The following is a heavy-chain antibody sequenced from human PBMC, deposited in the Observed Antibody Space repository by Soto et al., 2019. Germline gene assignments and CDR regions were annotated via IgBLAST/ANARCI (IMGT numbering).Heavy chain of an antibody. V-gene: IGHV4-39*01. CDR1: GGSISSSSYY. J-gene: IGHJ4*02. CDR3: ARGHWIQGYGAGTYFDY. D-gene: IGHD5-18*01. CDR2: IYYSGST. Sequence: SETLSLTCTVSGGSISSSSYYWGWIRQPPGKGLEWIGSIYYSGSTYYNPSLKSRVTISVDTSKNQFSLKLSSVTAEDTAVYYCARGHWIQGYGAGTYFDYWGQGTQVTVSS.